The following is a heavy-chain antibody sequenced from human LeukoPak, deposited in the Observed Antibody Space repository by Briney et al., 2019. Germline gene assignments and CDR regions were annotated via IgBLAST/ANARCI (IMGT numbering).Heavy chain of an antibody. CDR3: ARDWRMITFGGPHYWFDP. J-gene: IGHJ5*02. Sequence: GASVKVSCKASGYTFTSYYIHWVRQAPGQGLEWMGIINPSGGSTSYAQKFQGRVTMTRDMSTSTVYMELSSLRSEDTAVYYCARDWRMITFGGPHYWFDPWGQGTLVTVSS. V-gene: IGHV1-46*01. CDR1: GYTFTSYY. D-gene: IGHD3-16*01. CDR2: INPSGGST.